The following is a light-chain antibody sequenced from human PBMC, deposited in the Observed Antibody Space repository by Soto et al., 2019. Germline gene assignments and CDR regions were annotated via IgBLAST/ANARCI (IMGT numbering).Light chain of an antibody. CDR2: EIN. Sequence: QSVLTQPPSASGSPGQPVTISCTGTSSDVGAYDYVSWYQQHPGKAPKLMIYEINKRPSGGPDRFSGSKSGHTASLTVSGLQAEDEADYYCSSFAGSNNFPYVFRIGPKVTVL. V-gene: IGLV2-8*01. CDR1: SSDVGAYDY. J-gene: IGLJ1*01. CDR3: SSFAGSNNFPYV.